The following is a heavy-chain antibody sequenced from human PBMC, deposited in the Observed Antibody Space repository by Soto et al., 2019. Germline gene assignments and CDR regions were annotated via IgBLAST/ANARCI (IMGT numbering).Heavy chain of an antibody. CDR3: GRDEVRNGVGV. V-gene: IGHV3-7*01. J-gene: IGHJ6*02. CDR2: IKGDGSEK. CDR1: GFTFTSYW. Sequence: GGSLRLSCVASGFTFTSYWMSWVRQAPGKGLEWVANIKGDGSEKKYVDSVKGRFTISRDNAHNSVSLQMNSLRAEDTALYYCGRDEVRNGVGVWGQGTTVTVSS.